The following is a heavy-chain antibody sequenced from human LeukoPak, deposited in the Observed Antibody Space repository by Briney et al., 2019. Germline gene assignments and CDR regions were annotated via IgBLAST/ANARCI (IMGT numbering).Heavy chain of an antibody. D-gene: IGHD6-19*01. V-gene: IGHV1-24*01. J-gene: IGHJ4*02. CDR2: FDPEDGET. CDR3: ARSTGVRIAVAAYDY. CDR1: GYTLTELS. Sequence: GASVKVSCKVSGYTLTELSMHWVRQAPGKGLEWMGGFDPEDGETIYAQKFQGRVTITADKSTSTAYMELSSLRSEDTAVYYCARSTGVRIAVAAYDYWGQGTLVTVSS.